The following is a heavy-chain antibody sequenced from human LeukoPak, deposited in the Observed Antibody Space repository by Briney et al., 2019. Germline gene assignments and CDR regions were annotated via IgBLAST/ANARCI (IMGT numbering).Heavy chain of an antibody. CDR3: ARDDSVQLWSGFDY. CDR1: GYTSTNYG. CDR2: ISAYNGNT. J-gene: IGHJ4*02. V-gene: IGHV1-18*01. Sequence: GASVKVSCKASGYTSTNYGISWVRQAPGQGLEWMGWISAYNGNTNYAQKLQGRITMTTDTSTSTAYMELRSLRSDDTAVYYCARDDSVQLWSGFDYWGQGTLVTVSS. D-gene: IGHD5-18*01.